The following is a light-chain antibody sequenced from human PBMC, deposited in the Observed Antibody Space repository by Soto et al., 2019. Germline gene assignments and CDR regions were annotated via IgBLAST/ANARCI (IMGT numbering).Light chain of an antibody. Sequence: AIRMTQSPSSISASTGDRVTITCRASQGISSFLAWYQQKPGKAPKLLIYAAATLQRGAPSKFSASGSGTYFTLTISSLQSEDFATYFCQQYLSYPYTFGQGTKLEI. CDR1: QGISSF. CDR2: AAA. J-gene: IGKJ2*01. V-gene: IGKV1-8*01. CDR3: QQYLSYPYT.